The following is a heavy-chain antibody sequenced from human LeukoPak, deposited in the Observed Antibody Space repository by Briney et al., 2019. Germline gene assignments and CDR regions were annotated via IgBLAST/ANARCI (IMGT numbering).Heavy chain of an antibody. CDR3: AELGITMIGGV. CDR1: GFTLCSYE. CDR2: ISSSGSTI. V-gene: IGHV3-48*03. J-gene: IGHJ6*04. Sequence: GGSLRLSCAASGFTLCSYEMNWVRQAPGKGLEWVSYISSSGSTIYYADSVKRLFTTSRDNDKNSLYLQMNSLRAEDTAVYYCAELGITMIGGVWGKGTTVTISS. D-gene: IGHD3-10*02.